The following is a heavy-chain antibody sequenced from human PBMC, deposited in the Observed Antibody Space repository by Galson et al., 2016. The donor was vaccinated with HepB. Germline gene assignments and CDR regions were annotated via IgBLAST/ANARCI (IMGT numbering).Heavy chain of an antibody. J-gene: IGHJ4*02. CDR1: GGSVSHDDSY. CDR2: IYYAGNI. D-gene: IGHD6-13*01. CDR3: ARGRQRRTRGSWGSYDS. Sequence: LTCTVSGGSVSHDDSYWTWIRQSPGKGLEWLGYIYYAGNIYYRPSLQSRLTISLDTSENQFSLRLSSVTDADTAVYFCARGRQRRTRGSWGSYDSWGQGMLVTVSS. V-gene: IGHV4-30-4*01.